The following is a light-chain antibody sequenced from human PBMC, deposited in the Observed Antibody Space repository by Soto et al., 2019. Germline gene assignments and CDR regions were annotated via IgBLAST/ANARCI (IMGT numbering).Light chain of an antibody. J-gene: IGKJ4*01. Sequence: DIRMPQSPHSLSASVGDRVTISCRASQGISSYLAWYQQKPGRAPKLLIYGASTLQSGVPSRFSGSGSGTDLTLTIRNLQPEDVATYYCQQYSSAHIFGGGTKVDIK. CDR3: QQYSSAHI. CDR1: QGISSY. CDR2: GAS. V-gene: IGKV1-27*01.